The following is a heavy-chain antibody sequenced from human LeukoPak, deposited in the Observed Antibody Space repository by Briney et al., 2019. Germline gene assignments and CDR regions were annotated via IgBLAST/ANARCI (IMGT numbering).Heavy chain of an antibody. V-gene: IGHV3-66*01. D-gene: IGHD1-26*01. CDR1: GFTVSSNY. CDR2: IYSGGST. Sequence: GGSLRLSCAASGFTVSSNYMSWVRQAPGKGLEWVSVIYSGGSTYYADSVKGRFTISRDNSKNTPYLQMNSLRAEDTAVYYCAITRYSGSYYGYWGQGTLVTDSS. J-gene: IGHJ4*02. CDR3: AITRYSGSYYGY.